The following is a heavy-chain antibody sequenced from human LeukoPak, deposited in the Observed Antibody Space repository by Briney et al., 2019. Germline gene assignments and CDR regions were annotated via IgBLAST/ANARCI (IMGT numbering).Heavy chain of an antibody. D-gene: IGHD3-10*01. J-gene: IGHJ4*02. CDR1: GGSFIGYY. CDR3: ARGRRLLWFGHTFDY. CDR2: INHSGST. V-gene: IGHV4-34*01. Sequence: PSETLSLTCAVYGGSFIGYYWSWIRQPPGKGLEWIGEINHSGSTNYNPSLKSRVTISVDTSKNQFSLKLSSVTAADTAVYYCARGRRLLWFGHTFDYWGQGTLVTVSS.